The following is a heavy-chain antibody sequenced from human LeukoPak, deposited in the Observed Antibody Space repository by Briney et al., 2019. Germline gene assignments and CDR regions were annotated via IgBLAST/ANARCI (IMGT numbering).Heavy chain of an antibody. J-gene: IGHJ4*02. CDR2: IYYSGST. D-gene: IGHD3-3*01. CDR3: ARLGVAKPFDY. V-gene: IGHV4-39*01. CDR1: GGSISSSSYY. Sequence: SETLSLTCTVSGGSISSSSYYWGWIRQPPGKGLEWIGSIYYSGSTYFNPSLKSRVTISGDTSKNQFSLKLSSVTAADTAVYYCARLGVAKPFDYWGQGTLVTVSS.